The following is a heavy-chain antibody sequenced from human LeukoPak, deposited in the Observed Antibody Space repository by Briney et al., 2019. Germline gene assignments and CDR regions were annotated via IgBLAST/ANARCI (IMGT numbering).Heavy chain of an antibody. Sequence: GGSLRLSCAASGFTFSSYAMHWVRQAPGKGLEWVEVISYDGSNKYYADSVKGRFTISRDNSKNTLYLQMNSLRAEDTAVYYCARVHRLSGYSSGWYGFGYWGQGTLVTVSS. CDR2: ISYDGSNK. J-gene: IGHJ4*02. D-gene: IGHD6-19*01. CDR3: ARVHRLSGYSSGWYGFGY. V-gene: IGHV3-30-3*01. CDR1: GFTFSSYA.